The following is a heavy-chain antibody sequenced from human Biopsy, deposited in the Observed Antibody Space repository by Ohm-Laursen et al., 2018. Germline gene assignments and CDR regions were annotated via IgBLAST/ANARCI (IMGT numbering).Heavy chain of an antibody. V-gene: IGHV4-61*01. CDR1: GGSHTSGPEN. J-gene: IGHJ4*02. CDR3: ARGMRSSGWPYFDS. D-gene: IGHD6-19*01. CDR2: IYSGGNT. Sequence: SETLSLTCTVSGGSHTSGPENWSWIRQSPGQGLEYIGFIYSGGNTNYNPSLKSRVTMSVDMPKNQFSLKLSSVTAADTAIYYCARGMRSSGWPYFDSWGQGTLVTVSS.